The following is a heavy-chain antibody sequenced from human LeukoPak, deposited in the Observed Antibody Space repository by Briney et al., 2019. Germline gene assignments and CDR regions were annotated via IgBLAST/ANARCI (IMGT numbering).Heavy chain of an antibody. CDR3: ARESAGIAAAGTPWFDP. Sequence: ASVKVSCKASGYTFTSYYMHWVRQAPGQGLEWMGIINPSGGSTSYAQKFQGRVTMTRDTSTGTVYMELSSLRSEDTAVYYCARESAGIAAAGTPWFDPWGQGTLVTVSS. D-gene: IGHD6-13*01. J-gene: IGHJ5*02. CDR1: GYTFTSYY. CDR2: INPSGGST. V-gene: IGHV1-46*01.